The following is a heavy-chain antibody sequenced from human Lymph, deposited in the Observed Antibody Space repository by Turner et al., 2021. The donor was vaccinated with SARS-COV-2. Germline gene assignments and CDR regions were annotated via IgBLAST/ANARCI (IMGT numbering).Heavy chain of an antibody. Sequence: VQLVESGGGLVEPGGSLRLRCASSGFTFSSYSMNWVRQAPGKGLEWVSFITFTSSYIYYADSVKGRFTISRDNAKNSLYLQMNSLRAEDTAVYYCARGPPDFPYYFDYWGQGTLVTVSS. J-gene: IGHJ4*02. CDR3: ARGPPDFPYYFDY. CDR2: ITFTSSYI. V-gene: IGHV3-21*01. CDR1: GFTFSSYS. D-gene: IGHD2-21*02.